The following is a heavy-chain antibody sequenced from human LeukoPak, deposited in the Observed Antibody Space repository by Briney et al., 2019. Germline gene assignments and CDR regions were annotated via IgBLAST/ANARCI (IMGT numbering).Heavy chain of an antibody. CDR1: GRSLSTSGVG. CDR2: IYWDDDK. D-gene: IGHD3-16*01. J-gene: IGHJ4*02. V-gene: IGHV2-5*02. CDR3: AHRTDYDYVWGT. Sequence: SGPTLVIPTQTLTLTCTFSGRSLSTSGVGVGWLRQPPGQTLEWLALIYWDDDKRYSPSLKSRLTITKDTSKKQVVLTMTNMDTVDTATYYCAHRTDYDYVWGTWGQGTLVTVSS.